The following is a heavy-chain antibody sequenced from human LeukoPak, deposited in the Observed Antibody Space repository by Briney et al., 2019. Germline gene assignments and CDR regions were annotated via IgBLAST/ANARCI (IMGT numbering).Heavy chain of an antibody. Sequence: GGSLRLSCAASGFTFSTYAMTWVRQAPGKGLEWVSAIRGDGATKFYADSVKGRFTVSRDNSKNTLYLQMNSLRAEDSAVYYCAREGAYCGGDCSNNWLDPWGQGTLVTVSS. D-gene: IGHD2-21*02. CDR1: GFTFSTYA. J-gene: IGHJ5*02. CDR2: IRGDGATK. CDR3: AREGAYCGGDCSNNWLDP. V-gene: IGHV3-23*01.